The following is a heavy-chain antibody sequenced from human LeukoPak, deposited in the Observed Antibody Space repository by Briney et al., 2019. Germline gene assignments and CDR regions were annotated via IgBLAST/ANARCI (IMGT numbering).Heavy chain of an antibody. V-gene: IGHV3-21*01. CDR1: GFTFTAHS. J-gene: IGHJ4*02. CDR3: AREYDSKGRFDN. D-gene: IGHD3-22*01. Sequence: MPGGSLRLSCAISGFTFTAHSMNCVRQAPGKGLEWVSFISSDSTYKYYGDSVKGRFTISRDNANVYLQMNSLRAEDTATYHCAREYDSKGRFDNWGQGTLVTVSS. CDR2: ISSDSTYK.